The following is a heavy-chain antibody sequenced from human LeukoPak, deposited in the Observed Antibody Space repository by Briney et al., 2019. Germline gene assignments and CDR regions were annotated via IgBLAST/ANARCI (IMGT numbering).Heavy chain of an antibody. CDR3: ARGSNEYYDSTGRGLTGFDP. CDR2: INPNSGGT. V-gene: IGHV1-2*02. D-gene: IGHD3-22*01. CDR1: GYTFTGYY. Sequence: GASVKVSCKASGYTFTGYYMHWVRQAPGQGLEWMGWINPNSGGTNYAQKFQGRVTMTRDTSISTAYMELSSLRSEDTAVYYCARGSNEYYDSTGRGLTGFDPWGQGTLVTVSS. J-gene: IGHJ5*02.